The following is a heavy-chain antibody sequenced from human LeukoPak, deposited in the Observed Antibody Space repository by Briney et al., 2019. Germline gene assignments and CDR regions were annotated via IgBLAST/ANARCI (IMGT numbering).Heavy chain of an antibody. J-gene: IGHJ4*02. CDR1: GFTFSSYS. D-gene: IGHD2-15*01. V-gene: IGHV3-21*01. Sequence: GGSLRLSCAASGFTFSSYSMNGVPQPPGKGLESISSLSSSSSYIYYADSVKGRFNISRDNAKNSLYLQMNSLRAEDTAVYYCARIGWWGQGTLVTVSS. CDR2: LSSSSSYI. CDR3: ARIGW.